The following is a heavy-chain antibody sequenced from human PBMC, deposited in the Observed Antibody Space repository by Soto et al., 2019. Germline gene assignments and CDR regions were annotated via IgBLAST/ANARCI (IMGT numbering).Heavy chain of an antibody. CDR1: GYSFAGYW. Sequence: ESRQISCQGSGYSFAGYWMAWVRQKTGKGLEWMGRIDPSDSQTYYSPSFRGHVTISVTKSITTVFLQWSSLRASDTAMYYCARQIYDSDTGPNFQYYFDSWGQGTPVTVSS. CDR3: ARQIYDSDTGPNFQYYFDS. D-gene: IGHD3-22*01. J-gene: IGHJ4*02. V-gene: IGHV5-10-1*01. CDR2: IDPSDSQT.